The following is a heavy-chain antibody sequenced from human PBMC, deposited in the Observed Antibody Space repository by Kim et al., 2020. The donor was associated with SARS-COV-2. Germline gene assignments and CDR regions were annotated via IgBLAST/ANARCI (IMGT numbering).Heavy chain of an antibody. CDR1: GGTFSSYA. CDR2: IIPILGIA. CDR3: ARVDVYSGYHPIDY. Sequence: SVKVSCKASGGTFSSYAISWVRQAPGQGLEWMGRIIPILGIANYAQKFQGRVTITADKSTSTAYMELSSLRSEDTAVYYCARVDVYSGYHPIDYWGQGTLVTVSS. V-gene: IGHV1-69*04. D-gene: IGHD5-12*01. J-gene: IGHJ4*02.